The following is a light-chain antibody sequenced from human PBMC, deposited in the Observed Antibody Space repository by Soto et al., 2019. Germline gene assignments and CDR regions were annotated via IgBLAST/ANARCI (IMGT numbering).Light chain of an antibody. V-gene: IGKV1-5*01. CDR1: QSISSW. CDR2: DAS. Sequence: DIQMTQSPSTLSASVGDRVTITCRASQSISSWLAWYQQKPGKAPKVLIYDASSLESGVPPRFSGSGSGTDFNLTISSLQTDDFATYYCQQYNSDPYTFGDGTKLEIK. CDR3: QQYNSDPYT. J-gene: IGKJ2*01.